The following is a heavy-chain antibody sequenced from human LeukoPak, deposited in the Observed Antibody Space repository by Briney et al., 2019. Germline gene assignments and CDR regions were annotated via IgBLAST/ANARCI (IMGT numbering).Heavy chain of an antibody. Sequence: ASMKVSCKASGYTFTGYYMHWVRQAPGQGLEWMGRINPNSGGTNYAQKFQGRVTMTRDTSMSTAYMELSSLRSEDTAVYYCARDIVPGGDYEIPYDYWGQGTLVTVSS. CDR2: INPNSGGT. V-gene: IGHV1-2*06. CDR1: GYTFTGYY. CDR3: ARDIVPGGDYEIPYDY. J-gene: IGHJ4*02. D-gene: IGHD4-17*01.